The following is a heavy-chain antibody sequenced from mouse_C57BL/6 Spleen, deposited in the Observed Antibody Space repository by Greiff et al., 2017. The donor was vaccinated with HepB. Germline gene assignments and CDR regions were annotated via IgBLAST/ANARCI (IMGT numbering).Heavy chain of an antibody. Sequence: VQLQQPGAELVRPGSSVKLSCKASGYTFTSYWMHWVKQRPIQGLEWIGNIDPSDSETHYNQKFKDKATLTVDKSSSTAYMQLSSLTSEDSAVYYCAREATAGVGEYYFDYWGQGTTLTVSS. V-gene: IGHV1-52*01. CDR3: AREATAGVGEYYFDY. D-gene: IGHD1-1*01. CDR2: IDPSDSET. CDR1: GYTFTSYW. J-gene: IGHJ2*01.